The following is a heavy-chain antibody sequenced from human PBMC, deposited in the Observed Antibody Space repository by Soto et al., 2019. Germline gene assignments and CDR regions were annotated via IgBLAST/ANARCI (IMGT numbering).Heavy chain of an antibody. CDR2: INPNSGGT. CDR1: GYTFTGYY. D-gene: IGHD6-13*01. CDR3: ARADSSSWYVGDY. Sequence: ASVKVSCKASGYTFTGYYMHWVRQAPGQGLEWMGWINPNSGGTNYAQKFQGWVTMTRDTSIRTAYMELSRLRSDDTAVYYCARADSSSWYVGDYWGQGTLVTVSS. J-gene: IGHJ4*02. V-gene: IGHV1-2*04.